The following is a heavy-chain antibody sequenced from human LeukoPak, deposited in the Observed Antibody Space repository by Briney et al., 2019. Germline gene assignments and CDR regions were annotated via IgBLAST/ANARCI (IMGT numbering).Heavy chain of an antibody. D-gene: IGHD2-2*01. V-gene: IGHV4-61*02. CDR2: IYTSGST. CDR1: GGSISSGSYY. CDR3: ARDPIVVVPAAKVGFDY. J-gene: IGHJ4*02. Sequence: SQTLSLTCTVSGGSISSGSYYWSWIRQPAGKGLEWIGRIYTSGSTNYNPSLKSRVTISVDTSKNQFSLKLSSVTAADTAVYYCARDPIVVVPAAKVGFDYWGQGTLVTVSS.